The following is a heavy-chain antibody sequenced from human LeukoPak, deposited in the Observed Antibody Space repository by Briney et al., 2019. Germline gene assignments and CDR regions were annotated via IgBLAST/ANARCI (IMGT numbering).Heavy chain of an antibody. D-gene: IGHD5-24*01. Sequence: GGSLRLSCAASGFTFSSYAVRWVRQAPGKGLEGVAFISDDGSNKYYADSVKGRFTISRDNSKNTLYLQMNSLRAEDTAVYYCARDRRLQLEFFEYWGQGLLVTV. CDR3: ARDRRLQLEFFEY. CDR2: ISDDGSNK. CDR1: GFTFSSYA. J-gene: IGHJ4*02. V-gene: IGHV3-30-3*01.